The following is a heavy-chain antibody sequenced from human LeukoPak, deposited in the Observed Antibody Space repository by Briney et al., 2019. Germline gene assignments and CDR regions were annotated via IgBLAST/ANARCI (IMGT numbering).Heavy chain of an antibody. Sequence: PGRSLRLSCAASGFTFSSYWMRCVSHAPGNGLVWVSRINSEGSSTIYADSVKGRFTISRDNAKNTLYLQMNSLRAEDTAVYYCASLGAVAGTDYWGQGTLVTVSS. CDR2: INSEGSST. J-gene: IGHJ4*02. CDR3: ASLGAVAGTDY. V-gene: IGHV3-74*01. D-gene: IGHD6-19*01. CDR1: GFTFSSYW.